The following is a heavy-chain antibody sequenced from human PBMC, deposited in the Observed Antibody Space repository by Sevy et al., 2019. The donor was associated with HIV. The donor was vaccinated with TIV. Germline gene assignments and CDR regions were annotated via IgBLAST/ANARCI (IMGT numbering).Heavy chain of an antibody. Sequence: ASVKVSCKASGYTFTSYDINWVRQAPGQGLEWMGWISAYNGNTNYAQKLQGRVTMTTDTSTSTAYMELRSLRSDDTAVHYCARVANYDSSGYSQVAGYYYYMDVWGKGTTVTVSS. CDR2: ISAYNGNT. CDR3: ARVANYDSSGYSQVAGYYYYMDV. CDR1: GYTFTSYD. J-gene: IGHJ6*03. V-gene: IGHV1-18*01. D-gene: IGHD3-22*01.